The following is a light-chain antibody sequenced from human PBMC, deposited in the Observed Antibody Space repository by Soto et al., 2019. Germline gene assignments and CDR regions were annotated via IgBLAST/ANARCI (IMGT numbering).Light chain of an antibody. Sequence: EIVLTQSPGTLALSPGERATLSCRARQSVSSSCLTWYQQKPGQAPRLLIYGASSRATGIPDRFSGSGSGTDFTLTISRLEPEDFAVYYCQQYGSSPLTFGGGTKVEIK. J-gene: IGKJ4*01. CDR2: GAS. CDR3: QQYGSSPLT. V-gene: IGKV3-20*01. CDR1: QSVSSSC.